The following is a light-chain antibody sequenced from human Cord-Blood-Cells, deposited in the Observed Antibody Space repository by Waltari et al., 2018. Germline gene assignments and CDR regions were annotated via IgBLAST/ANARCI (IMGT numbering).Light chain of an antibody. CDR1: SSDGGGYNY. J-gene: IGLJ1*01. Sequence: SALTQPAPVSGSPGQSITISCTGTSSDGGGYNYVSWYQQHPGKAPKLMIYDVSNRPSGVSNRFSGSKSGNTASLTISGLQAEDEADYYCSSYTSSSTYVFGTGTKVTVL. V-gene: IGLV2-14*01. CDR3: SSYTSSSTYV. CDR2: DVS.